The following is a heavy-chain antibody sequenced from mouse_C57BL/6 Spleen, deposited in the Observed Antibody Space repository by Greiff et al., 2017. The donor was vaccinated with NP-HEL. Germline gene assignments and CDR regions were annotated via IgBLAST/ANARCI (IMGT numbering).Heavy chain of an antibody. V-gene: IGHV1-50*01. Sequence: QVQLQQPGAELVKPGASVKLSCKASGYTFTSYWMQWVNQRPGQGLEWIGEIDPSDSYTNYNQKFKGKATLTVDTYSSTAYMQLSSLKSEDSAVYYCAREGSTVVATRGYFDVWGTGTTVTVSS. CDR3: AREGSTVVATRGYFDV. CDR2: IDPSDSYT. J-gene: IGHJ1*03. D-gene: IGHD1-1*01. CDR1: GYTFTSYW.